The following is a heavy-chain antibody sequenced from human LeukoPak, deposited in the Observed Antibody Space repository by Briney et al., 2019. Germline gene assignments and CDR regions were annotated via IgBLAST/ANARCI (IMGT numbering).Heavy chain of an antibody. CDR2: IYPSDSDT. CDR3: ARRMAYNYELSTGGAFDL. CDR1: GYSFTDYW. V-gene: IGHV5-51*01. J-gene: IGHJ3*01. D-gene: IGHD3-9*01. Sequence: GESLKISCKGSGYSFTDYWIGWVRQMPGKGLEWMGIIYPSDSDTRYSPSFQGQVTISADKFTSTVFLQWNSLKTSDTAMYYCARRMAYNYELSTGGAFDLWGQGTMVTVSS.